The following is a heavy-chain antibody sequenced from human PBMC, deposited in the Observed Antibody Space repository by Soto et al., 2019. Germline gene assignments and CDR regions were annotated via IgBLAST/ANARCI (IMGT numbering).Heavy chain of an antibody. Sequence: SVKVSCKASVGTFSSYAISWVRQAPGQGLEWMGGIIPIFGTANYAQKFQGRVTITADESTSTAYMELSSLRSEDTAVYYCAIPHDGSGNSYFDYWGQGTLVTVSS. V-gene: IGHV1-69*13. CDR3: AIPHDGSGNSYFDY. J-gene: IGHJ4*02. D-gene: IGHD3-10*01. CDR2: IIPIFGTA. CDR1: VGTFSSYA.